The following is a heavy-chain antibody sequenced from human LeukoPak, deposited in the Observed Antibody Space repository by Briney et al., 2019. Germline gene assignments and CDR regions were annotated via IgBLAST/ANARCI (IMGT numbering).Heavy chain of an antibody. CDR1: GFMFSSSW. V-gene: IGHV3-7*04. Sequence: SGGSLRLSCAASGFMFSSSWMSWVRQAPGKGLEWVANIKQDGSEKHYVDSGKGRFTISRDNAKNSLSLQMNSLRAEDTAVHYCWWGGGLFDYWGQGTLVTVSS. CDR2: IKQDGSEK. J-gene: IGHJ4*02. CDR3: WWGGGLFDY. D-gene: IGHD3-16*01.